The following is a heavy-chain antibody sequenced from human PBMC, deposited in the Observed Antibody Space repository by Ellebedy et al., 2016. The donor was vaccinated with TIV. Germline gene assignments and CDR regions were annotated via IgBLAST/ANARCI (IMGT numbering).Heavy chain of an antibody. Sequence: AASVKVSCKVSGYTLTELSMHWVRQAPGKGLEWMGGFDPEDGETIYAQKFQGRVTMTEDTSTDTAYMELSSLRSDDTAVYYCATVSMDTAMVRVPNGYYGMDVWGQGTTVTVSS. CDR1: GYTLTELS. J-gene: IGHJ6*02. V-gene: IGHV1-24*01. CDR2: FDPEDGET. CDR3: ATVSMDTAMVRVPNGYYGMDV. D-gene: IGHD5-18*01.